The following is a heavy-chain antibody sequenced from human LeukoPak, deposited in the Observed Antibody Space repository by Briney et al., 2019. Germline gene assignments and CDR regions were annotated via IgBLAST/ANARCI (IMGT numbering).Heavy chain of an antibody. Sequence: SETLSLTCVAYGGSFSGYYWSWIRQPPRKGLEWMGEINHSGSTNYNPSLKGRVTISVDTSTNQFSLKLSSVTAADTAVYYCARRPSIWGSYRYYFDYWGQGTLVTVSS. CDR1: GGSFSGYY. CDR3: ARRPSIWGSYRYYFDY. V-gene: IGHV4-34*01. CDR2: INHSGST. D-gene: IGHD3-16*02. J-gene: IGHJ4*02.